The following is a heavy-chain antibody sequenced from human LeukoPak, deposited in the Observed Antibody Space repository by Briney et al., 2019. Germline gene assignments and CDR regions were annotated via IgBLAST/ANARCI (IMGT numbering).Heavy chain of an antibody. J-gene: IGHJ4*02. V-gene: IGHV3-33*08. CDR3: ARSPPHGWGFYAYLDY. CDR1: GFTFSSYG. D-gene: IGHD7-27*01. Sequence: GGSLRLSCAASGFTFSSYGMHWVRQAPGKGLEWVGVIWYDGSNKYYADSVKGRFTISRDNSKNTLYLQMNSLRAEDTAVYYCARSPPHGWGFYAYLDYWGQGTLVTVSS. CDR2: IWYDGSNK.